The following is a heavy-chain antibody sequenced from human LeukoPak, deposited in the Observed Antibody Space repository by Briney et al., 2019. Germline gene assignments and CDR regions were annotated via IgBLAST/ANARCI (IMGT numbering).Heavy chain of an antibody. V-gene: IGHV1-46*01. D-gene: IGHD6-6*01. CDR3: ATDSNGVAARGFTEYYYYMDV. CDR1: GYTFTTYY. J-gene: IGHJ6*03. Sequence: ASVKVSCKASGYTFTTYYIHWVRQAPGQGFEWMGIVNPSGGSTTYAQKFQGRVTMTEDTSTDTAYMELSSLRSEDTAVYYCATDSNGVAARGFTEYYYYMDVWGKGTTVTVSS. CDR2: VNPSGGST.